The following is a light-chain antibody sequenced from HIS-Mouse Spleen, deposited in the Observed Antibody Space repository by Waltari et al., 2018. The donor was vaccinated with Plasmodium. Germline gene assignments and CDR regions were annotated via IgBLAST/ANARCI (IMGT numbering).Light chain of an antibody. CDR1: RSDVGGYNS. V-gene: IGLV2-11*01. J-gene: IGLJ2*01. CDR2: DVS. Sequence: QSALTPPRPVSGSPGQSVTTSCTATRSDVGGYNSVPWYQQHPGKAPKLRIYDVSKRPSGVPDRFSGSKSGNTASLTISGLQAEDEADYYCCSYAGSYTLVFGGGTKLTVL. CDR3: CSYAGSYTLV.